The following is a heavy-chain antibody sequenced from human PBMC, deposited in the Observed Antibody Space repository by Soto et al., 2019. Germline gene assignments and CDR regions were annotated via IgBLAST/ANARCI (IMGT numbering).Heavy chain of an antibody. CDR3: ASSAAGYCFDY. J-gene: IGHJ4*02. V-gene: IGHV3-64*01. CDR1: GFAFSSYA. Sequence: EVQLVESGGGLVQPGESLRLSCAASGFAFSSYAMHWVRQAPGKGLEYVSTISSNGGSTYYANSVKGRFTISRDNSKNTLYLQMGSLRPEDMAVYYCASSAAGYCFDYWGQGTLVTVSS. CDR2: ISSNGGST. D-gene: IGHD6-13*01.